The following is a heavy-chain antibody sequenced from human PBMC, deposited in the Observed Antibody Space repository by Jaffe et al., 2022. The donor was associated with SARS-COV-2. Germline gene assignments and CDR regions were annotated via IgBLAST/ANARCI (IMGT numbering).Heavy chain of an antibody. CDR3: ARGRFGRYFDWLPNYNWFDP. CDR1: GYTFTSYD. CDR2: MNPNSGNT. J-gene: IGHJ5*02. D-gene: IGHD3-9*01. V-gene: IGHV1-8*01. Sequence: QVQLVQSGAEVKKPGASVKVSCKASGYTFTSYDINWVRQATGQGLEWMGWMNPNSGNTGYAQKFQGRVTMTRNTSISTAYMELSSLRSEDTAVYYCARGRFGRYFDWLPNYNWFDPWGQGTLVTVSS.